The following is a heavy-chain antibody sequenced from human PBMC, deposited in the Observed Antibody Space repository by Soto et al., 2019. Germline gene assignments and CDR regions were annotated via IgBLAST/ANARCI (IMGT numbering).Heavy chain of an antibody. Sequence: EVQLVESGGGLVQPGGSLTLSCAASGFTFSSYWMHWVRQAPGKGLVWVSRIKSDGSGTMYADSVKGRLTISRDNARNTLYLQMNSLRVEDTAVYFCVRGDDAQSDGNGYLGRHWGQGTLVTVSS. D-gene: IGHD5-18*01. V-gene: IGHV3-74*03. CDR1: GFTFSSYW. CDR2: IKSDGSGT. CDR3: VRGDDAQSDGNGYLGRH. J-gene: IGHJ4*02.